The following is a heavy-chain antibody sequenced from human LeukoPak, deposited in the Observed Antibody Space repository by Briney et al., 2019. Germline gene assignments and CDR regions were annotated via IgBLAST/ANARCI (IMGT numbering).Heavy chain of an antibody. D-gene: IGHD5-24*01. CDR1: GFTFSGYW. Sequence: GGSLRLSCAASGFTFSGYWMTWVRQAPGKGLEWVANIKQDGSEKYYVDSVKGRFTISRDNSKNTLYLQMDSLRAEDTAVYYCAKTKEMATIIDYWGQGTLVTVSS. CDR2: IKQDGSEK. V-gene: IGHV3-7*03. J-gene: IGHJ4*02. CDR3: AKTKEMATIIDY.